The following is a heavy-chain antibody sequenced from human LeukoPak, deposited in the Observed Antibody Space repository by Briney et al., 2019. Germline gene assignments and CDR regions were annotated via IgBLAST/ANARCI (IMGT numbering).Heavy chain of an antibody. CDR1: GFTFSSYS. J-gene: IGHJ6*02. CDR3: AKDGRNYYYGMDV. CDR2: ISGSGGST. V-gene: IGHV3-23*01. D-gene: IGHD3/OR15-3a*01. Sequence: PGGSLRLSCAASGFTFSSYSMDWVRQAPGKGLEWVSAISGSGGSTYYADSVKGRFTISRDNSKNTLYLQMNSLRAEDTAVYYCAKDGRNYYYGMDVWGQGTTVTVSS.